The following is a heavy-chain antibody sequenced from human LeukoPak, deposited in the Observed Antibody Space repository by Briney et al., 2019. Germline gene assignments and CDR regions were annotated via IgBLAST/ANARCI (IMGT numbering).Heavy chain of an antibody. Sequence: GGSLRLSCEASGFSFSSNAMSWVRRAPGKRLEWVSGLSGSGVSTHYADSVKGRFTISRDNSKNTLYLQMNSLRAEDTAVYYCARHDRYFDWLIDYWGQGTLVTVSS. D-gene: IGHD3-9*01. J-gene: IGHJ4*02. CDR2: LSGSGVST. V-gene: IGHV3-23*01. CDR1: GFSFSSNA. CDR3: ARHDRYFDWLIDY.